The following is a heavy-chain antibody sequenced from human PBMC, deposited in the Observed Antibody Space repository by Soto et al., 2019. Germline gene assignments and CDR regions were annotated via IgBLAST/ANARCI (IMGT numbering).Heavy chain of an antibody. D-gene: IGHD4-17*01. CDR3: ASHPYGDSFDV. V-gene: IGHV4-39*01. Sequence: QLQLQESGPGLVKPSETLSLTCTVSGGSISSSSYYWGWIRQPPGKGLEWIGSIYYSGSTYYNPSRKSXXPXSXXTSKNQFSLQLSSVTAADTAVYYCASHPYGDSFDVWGPGTTVTVSS. CDR1: GGSISSSSYY. CDR2: IYYSGST. J-gene: IGHJ6*02.